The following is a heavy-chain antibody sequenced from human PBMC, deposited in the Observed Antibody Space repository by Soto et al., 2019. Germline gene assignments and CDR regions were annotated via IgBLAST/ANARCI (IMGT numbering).Heavy chain of an antibody. V-gene: IGHV4-39*01. CDR2: MYYSGRT. CDR3: ARVGTAHADYYYGMDV. Sequence: SETRSLTCTVYGGCIVSNIYYWGWIRQPLWKGLEWIGSMYYSGRTYYNSSLKSRVTISVDTSKNQFSLRLSSVTAADTAIYYCARVGTAHADYYYGMDVWGQGTTVTVSS. D-gene: IGHD7-27*01. CDR1: GGCIVSNIYY. J-gene: IGHJ6*02.